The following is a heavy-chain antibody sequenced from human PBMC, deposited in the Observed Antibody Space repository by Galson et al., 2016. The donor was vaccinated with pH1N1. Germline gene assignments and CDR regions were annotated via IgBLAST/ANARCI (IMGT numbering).Heavy chain of an antibody. CDR2: TYYRSKWYN. Sequence: CAISGDSVSSNSAAWNWIRQSPSRGLEWLGRTYYRSKWYNDYAVSVKSRITINPDTSKNQFSLQLNSVTPEGTAVYYCARGGFYYDSSGPSYGMDVWGQGTTVTVSS. CDR1: GDSVSSNSAA. CDR3: ARGGFYYDSSGPSYGMDV. D-gene: IGHD3-22*01. J-gene: IGHJ6*02. V-gene: IGHV6-1*01.